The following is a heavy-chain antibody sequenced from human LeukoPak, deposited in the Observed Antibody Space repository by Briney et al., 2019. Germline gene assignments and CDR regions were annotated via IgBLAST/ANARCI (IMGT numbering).Heavy chain of an antibody. CDR2: IIPIFGTA. CDR1: GGXFSSYA. Sequence: SVTVSCKASGGXFSSYAISWVRQAPGQGLEWMGGIIPIFGTANYAQKFQGRVTITADESTSTAYMELSSLRSEDTAVYYCARESPYYDSSGYYSGHFDYWGQGTLVTVSS. D-gene: IGHD3-22*01. CDR3: ARESPYYDSSGYYSGHFDY. V-gene: IGHV1-69*13. J-gene: IGHJ4*02.